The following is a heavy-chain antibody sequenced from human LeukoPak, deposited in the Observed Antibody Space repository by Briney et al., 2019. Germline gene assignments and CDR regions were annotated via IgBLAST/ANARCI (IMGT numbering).Heavy chain of an antibody. CDR3: ARGGNDYVWGSYRYNNWFDP. CDR1: GGSFSGYY. D-gene: IGHD3-16*02. Sequence: PSETLSLTCAVYGGSFSGYYWSWIRRPPGKGLEWIGEINHSGSTNYNPSLKSRVTISVDTSKNQFSLKLSSVTAADTAVYYCARGGNDYVWGSYRYNNWFDPWGQGTLVTVSS. J-gene: IGHJ5*02. V-gene: IGHV4-34*01. CDR2: INHSGST.